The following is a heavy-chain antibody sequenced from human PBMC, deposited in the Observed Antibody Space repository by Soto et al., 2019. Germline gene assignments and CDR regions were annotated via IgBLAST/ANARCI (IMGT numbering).Heavy chain of an antibody. CDR2: TYCRSRWYS. CDR1: GDSVANSGTT. V-gene: IGHV6-1*01. Sequence: PSQTLTLGCAIYGDSVANSGTTWNLMRQSPSRGLEWQGRTYCRSRWYSDYAPSVKSRIPVNPDTSQNQSSLQLNSVTPEDTAIYYCARDPPGFHSAFDFWGQGTLATNSS. CDR3: ARDPPGFHSAFDF. J-gene: IGHJ4*02. D-gene: IGHD4-4*01.